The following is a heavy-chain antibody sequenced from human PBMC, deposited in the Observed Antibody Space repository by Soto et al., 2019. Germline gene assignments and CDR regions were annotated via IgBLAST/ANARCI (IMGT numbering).Heavy chain of an antibody. D-gene: IGHD2-2*02. CDR1: GASITSTNW. J-gene: IGHJ5*02. CDR3: ARAILAYPWFDP. V-gene: IGHV4-4*02. Sequence: QVQLQESGPGLVRPSETLSLTCAVSGASITSTNWWSWVRQPPGKGLEWIGGIFRGGSTNYNRSLKSRVTISVVKSKNQFSLRRTSVTAADTAVYYGARAILAYPWFDPWGQGTLVSVYS. CDR2: IFRGGST.